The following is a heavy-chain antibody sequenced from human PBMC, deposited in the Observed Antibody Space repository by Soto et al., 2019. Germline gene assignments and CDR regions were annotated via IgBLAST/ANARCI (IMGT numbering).Heavy chain of an antibody. D-gene: IGHD3-3*01. CDR1: GLSLSSYG. CDR2: ISYDGSNK. CDR3: AKVVWSGYYECDH. V-gene: IGHV3-30*18. J-gene: IGHJ4*02. Sequence: GTLRLSCAAAGLSLSSYGIPWIRRDPGKGLEWVAVISYDGSNKYYADSVKGRFTISRDNSKNTLYLQMNSLRAEDTAVYSCAKVVWSGYYECDHWGQGTLVSVSS.